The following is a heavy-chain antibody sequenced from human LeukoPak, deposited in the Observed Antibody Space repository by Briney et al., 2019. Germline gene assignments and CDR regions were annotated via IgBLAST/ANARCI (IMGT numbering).Heavy chain of an antibody. J-gene: IGHJ4*02. Sequence: PSETLSLTCTVSGGSISSYYWSWIRQPPGKGLEWIGYIYYSGSTNYDPSLKSRVTISVDTSKNQFSLKLSSVTAADTAVYYCAREDYGVDYWGQGTLVTASS. CDR2: IYYSGST. D-gene: IGHD4/OR15-4a*01. V-gene: IGHV4-59*01. CDR1: GGSISSYY. CDR3: AREDYGVDY.